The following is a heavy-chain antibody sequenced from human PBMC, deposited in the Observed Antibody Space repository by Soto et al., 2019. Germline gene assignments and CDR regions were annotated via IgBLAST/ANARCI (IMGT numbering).Heavy chain of an antibody. V-gene: IGHV3-33*01. CDR1: GIAFKHYV. D-gene: IGHD5-18*01. CDR3: ARDVDTTSHYDKFDS. CDR2: IWHDGSKE. Sequence: QVQLVESGGGVVQPGGSLRLSCAASGIAFKHYVIHWVRQSPGKGLEWVAVIWHDGSKEFYTESVKGRFSVFRDDSENKAYLQMNSLRVEDSAVYSCARDVDTTSHYDKFDSWGQGTLVIVSS. J-gene: IGHJ5*01.